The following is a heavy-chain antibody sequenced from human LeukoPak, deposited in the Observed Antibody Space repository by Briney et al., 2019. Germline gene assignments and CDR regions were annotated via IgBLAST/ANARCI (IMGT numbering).Heavy chain of an antibody. CDR2: INPSGGST. J-gene: IGHJ4*02. CDR1: GYTFTSYF. CDR3: ARDSADYGDYDY. Sequence: ASLKGSCKTSGYTFTSYFMHWVRHAPGQGLDWMGIINPSGGSTSYAQKFQSRVTMTRDTSTSTDYMELSSLRSEDAAVYYCARDSADYGDYDYWGQGTLVTVSS. D-gene: IGHD4-17*01. V-gene: IGHV1-46*01.